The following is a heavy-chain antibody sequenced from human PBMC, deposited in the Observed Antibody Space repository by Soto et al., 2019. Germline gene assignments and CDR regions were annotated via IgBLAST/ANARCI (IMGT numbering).Heavy chain of an antibody. CDR2: ISSSGSTI. D-gene: IGHD1-26*01. CDR1: GFTFSSYE. Sequence: PGGSLRLSCAASGFTFSSYEMNWVRQAPGKGLEWVSYISSSGSTIYYADSVKGRFTISRDNAKNSLYLQMNSLRAEDTAVYYCARDPSRSSGSYPWGQGTPVTVSS. V-gene: IGHV3-48*03. J-gene: IGHJ5*02. CDR3: ARDPSRSSGSYP.